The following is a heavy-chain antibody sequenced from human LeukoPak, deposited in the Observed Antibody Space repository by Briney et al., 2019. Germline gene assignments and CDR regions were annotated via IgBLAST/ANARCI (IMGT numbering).Heavy chain of an antibody. CDR1: GFTFDDYA. CDR2: ISWNSGGI. V-gene: IGHV3-9*01. J-gene: IGHJ3*02. CDR3: ARRGAATDAFDI. D-gene: IGHD1-26*01. Sequence: GGSLRLSCAASGFTFDDYAMHWVRQAPGKGLEWVSGISWNSGGIGYADSVKGRFTISRDNAKNTLYLQMNSLRAEDTAVYYCARRGAATDAFDIWGQGTMVTVSS.